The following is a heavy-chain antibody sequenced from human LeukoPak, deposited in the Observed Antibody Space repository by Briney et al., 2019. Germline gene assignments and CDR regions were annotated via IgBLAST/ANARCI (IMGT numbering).Heavy chain of an antibody. CDR2: INHRGST. CDR1: DGSFTGYC. CDR3: ARDPPTVMTVPWYFDT. J-gene: IGHJ4*02. D-gene: IGHD4-11*01. Sequence: SETLSLTCAVYDGSFTGYCWNWIRQSPGKGLEWIGEINHRGSTNYNPSLNRRLPISVDTSKNQFSLRLTSVTAPATGVYFCARDPPTVMTVPWYFDTWGQGTLVTVSS. V-gene: IGHV4-34*01.